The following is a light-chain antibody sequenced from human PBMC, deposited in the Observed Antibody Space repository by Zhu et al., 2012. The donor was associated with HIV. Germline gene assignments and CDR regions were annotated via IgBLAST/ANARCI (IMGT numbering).Light chain of an antibody. V-gene: IGKV3-15*01. J-gene: IGKJ1*01. CDR2: GAS. CDR1: QSVSRR. Sequence: EIVMTQSPATLSVSPGERVTLSCRASQSVSRRLAWYQQRPGQPPRLVIYGASTRATGIPARFSGSGSGTGFTLTISSLQSEDLAVYYCQQYDDWTGTFGQGTKVKSN. CDR3: QQYDDWTGT.